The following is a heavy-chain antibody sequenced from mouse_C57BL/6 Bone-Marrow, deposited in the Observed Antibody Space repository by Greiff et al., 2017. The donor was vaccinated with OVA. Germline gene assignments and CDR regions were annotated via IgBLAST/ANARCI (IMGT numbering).Heavy chain of an antibody. J-gene: IGHJ3*01. CDR3: ARSRYGYDGAWFAH. CDR1: GYTFTSYG. Sequence: VQLQQSGAELARPGASVKLSCKASGYTFTSYGISWVKQRTGQGLEWIGEIYPRSGNTYYNEKFKGKATLTADKSSSTAYMELRSLTSEDSAVYFCARSRYGYDGAWFAHWGQGTLVTVSA. CDR2: IYPRSGNT. D-gene: IGHD2-2*01. V-gene: IGHV1-81*01.